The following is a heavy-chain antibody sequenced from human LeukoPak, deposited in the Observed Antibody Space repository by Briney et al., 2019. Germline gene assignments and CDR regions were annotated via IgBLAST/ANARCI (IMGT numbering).Heavy chain of an antibody. Sequence: SETLSLTCTVSGGSISSYYWSWIRPPPGKGLEWNGYIYYSGSTNYKPSLKSRVTISVDTSKNQFSLKLSSVSAPDTAVYYCAHGSDSSGYSDYWGQGTLVTVSS. J-gene: IGHJ4*02. CDR3: AHGSDSSGYSDY. D-gene: IGHD3-22*01. V-gene: IGHV4-59*01. CDR2: IYYSGST. CDR1: GGSISSYY.